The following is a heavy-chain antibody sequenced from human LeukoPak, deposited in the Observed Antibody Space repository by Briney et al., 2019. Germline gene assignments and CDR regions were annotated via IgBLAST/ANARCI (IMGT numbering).Heavy chain of an antibody. D-gene: IGHD6-19*01. CDR3: ARGSSGWSLDY. CDR1: GGSISSSNW. Sequence: SGTLSLTCAVSGGSISSSNWWSWVRQPPGKGLEWIGEIYHSGSTNYNPSLKSRVIISVGKSKNQFSLKLSSVTAADTAVYYCARGSSGWSLDYWGQGTLVTVSS. V-gene: IGHV4-4*02. CDR2: IYHSGST. J-gene: IGHJ4*02.